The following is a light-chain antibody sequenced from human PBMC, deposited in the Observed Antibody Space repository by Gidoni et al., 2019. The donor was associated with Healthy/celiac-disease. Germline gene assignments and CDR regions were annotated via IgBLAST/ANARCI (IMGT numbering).Light chain of an antibody. CDR3: QQYGSSPRYT. Sequence: CRASQSVSSSYLAWYQQKPGQAPRLPIYGASSRATGIPDRFSGSGSGTDFTLTISRLEPEDFAVYYCQQYGSSPRYTFXXXTKLEIK. CDR2: GAS. J-gene: IGKJ2*01. V-gene: IGKV3-20*01. CDR1: QSVSSSY.